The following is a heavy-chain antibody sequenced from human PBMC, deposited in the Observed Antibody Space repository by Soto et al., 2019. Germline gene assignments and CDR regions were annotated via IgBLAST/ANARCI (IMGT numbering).Heavy chain of an antibody. CDR1: GYTFTGYY. CDR3: ARGTFDNSGDYFAGWFDP. D-gene: IGHD3-22*01. J-gene: IGHJ5*02. Sequence: ASVKVSCKASGYTFTGYYIHWVRQAPGQGLEWMGWIIPKNGRTKYGQEFQDRVTMTRDTSISTAYMELSRLRSDDTAVYYCARGTFDNSGDYFAGWFDPWGQGTLVTVSS. CDR2: IIPKNGRT. V-gene: IGHV1-2*02.